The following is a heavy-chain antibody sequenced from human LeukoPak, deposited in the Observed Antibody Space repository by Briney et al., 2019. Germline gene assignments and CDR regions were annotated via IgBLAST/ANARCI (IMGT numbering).Heavy chain of an antibody. V-gene: IGHV3-23*01. Sequence: GGSLRLACAAPGFTFSSHAMSWVRQAPGKGLGWVSAISGSGGSTYYADSVKGRFTISRDNSKNTLYLQMNSLRAEDTAVYYCAKDGEPDSSSGWFDPWGQGTLVTVSS. J-gene: IGHJ5*02. CDR2: ISGSGGST. CDR1: GFTFSSHA. CDR3: AKDGEPDSSSGWFDP. D-gene: IGHD6-13*01.